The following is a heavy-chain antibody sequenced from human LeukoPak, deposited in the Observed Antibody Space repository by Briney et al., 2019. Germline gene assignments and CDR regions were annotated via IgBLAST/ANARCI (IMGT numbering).Heavy chain of an antibody. CDR1: GFTFSSYG. Sequence: GGSLRLSCAASGFTFSSYGMNWVRQAPGKGLEWVSYISSSSDTIYYADSVKGRFTISRDNAKNSLYLQMNSLRAEDTAVYYCARDEAAVVTYWGQGTLVTVSS. V-gene: IGHV3-48*01. D-gene: IGHD6-13*01. CDR2: ISSSSDTI. CDR3: ARDEAAVVTY. J-gene: IGHJ4*02.